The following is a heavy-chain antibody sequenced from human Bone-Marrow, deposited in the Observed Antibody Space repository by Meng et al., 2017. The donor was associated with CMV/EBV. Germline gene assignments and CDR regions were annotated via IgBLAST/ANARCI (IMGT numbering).Heavy chain of an antibody. J-gene: IGHJ4*02. D-gene: IGHD2-2*01. V-gene: IGHV3-23*01. CDR1: GFTFSNYA. CDR2: ISGSGGST. Sequence: GGSLRLSCAASGFTFSNYALSWVRQAPGKGLEWVSGISGSGGSTYYADSVKGRFTISRDNSSSTLYLQMNSLRAEDTAMYYCARRRSTNFVSDYWGQGTLVTASS. CDR3: ARRRSTNFVSDY.